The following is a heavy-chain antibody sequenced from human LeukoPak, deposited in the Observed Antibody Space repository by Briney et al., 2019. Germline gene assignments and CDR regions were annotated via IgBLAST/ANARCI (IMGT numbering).Heavy chain of an antibody. CDR1: GGTFISYA. CDR3: ARYRYCSGGSCYPPRYYFDY. CDR2: IIPIFGTA. J-gene: IGHJ4*02. Sequence: GASVKVSCKASGGTFISYAISWVRQAPGQGLEWMGGIIPIFGTANYAQKFQGRVTITADESTSTAYMELSSLRSEDTAVYYCARYRYCSGGSCYPPRYYFDYWGQGTLVTVSS. V-gene: IGHV1-69*13. D-gene: IGHD2-15*01.